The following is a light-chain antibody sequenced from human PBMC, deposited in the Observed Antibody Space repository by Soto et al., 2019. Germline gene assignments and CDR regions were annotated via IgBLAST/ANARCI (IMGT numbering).Light chain of an antibody. Sequence: EIVLTQSPGTLSLSPGERATLSCRASQSVRSNYLAWYQQKPGQAPRLLIYGASSRATGIPDRFSGTGSGTDFTLTISRLEPEDFAVYYCQQYNNWPPWTFGQGTKVEIK. CDR1: QSVRSNY. V-gene: IGKV3-20*01. J-gene: IGKJ1*01. CDR2: GAS. CDR3: QQYNNWPPWT.